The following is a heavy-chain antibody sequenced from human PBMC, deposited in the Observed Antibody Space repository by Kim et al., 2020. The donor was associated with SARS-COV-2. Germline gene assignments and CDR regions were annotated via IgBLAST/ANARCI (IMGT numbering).Heavy chain of an antibody. Sequence: VTGRFTISRSNTKNTLYRQMNSLRAEDTAVYYCARDGFYDSSGYYPGFDYWGQGTLVTVSS. V-gene: IGHV3-30*01. J-gene: IGHJ4*02. CDR3: ARDGFYDSSGYYPGFDY. D-gene: IGHD3-22*01.